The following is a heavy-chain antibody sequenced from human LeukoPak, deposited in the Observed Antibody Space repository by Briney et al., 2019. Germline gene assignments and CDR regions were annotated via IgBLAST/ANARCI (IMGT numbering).Heavy chain of an antibody. CDR1: GDSVSTDTAA. Sequence: SQTLSLTCAISGDSVSTDTAAWNCIRQSPSRGLEWLGRTYYRSKWYNDYAVSVKSRITIDPDTSKNQFSLQLNSVTPEDTAVYYCARDRLWAFDSWGQGPLVPVSS. V-gene: IGHV6-1*01. D-gene: IGHD6-6*01. J-gene: IGHJ4*02. CDR2: TYYRSKWYN. CDR3: ARDRLWAFDS.